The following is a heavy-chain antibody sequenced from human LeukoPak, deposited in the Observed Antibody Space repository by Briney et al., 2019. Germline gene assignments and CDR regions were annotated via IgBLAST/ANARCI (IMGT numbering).Heavy chain of an antibody. CDR1: GFTFSSYA. Sequence: PGGSLRLSCAASGFTFSSYAMHWVRQAPGKGLEYVSAISSNGGSTYYANSVKRRFTISRDNSKNTLYLQMGSLRAEDMAVYYCARDRVKGITIFGGPFDPWGQGTLVTVSS. J-gene: IGHJ5*02. CDR2: ISSNGGST. V-gene: IGHV3-64*01. D-gene: IGHD3-3*01. CDR3: ARDRVKGITIFGGPFDP.